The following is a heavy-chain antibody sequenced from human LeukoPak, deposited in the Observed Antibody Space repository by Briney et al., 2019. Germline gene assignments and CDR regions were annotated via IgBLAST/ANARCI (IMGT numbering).Heavy chain of an antibody. CDR1: GYTFTSYY. Sequence: GASVKVSCKASGYTFTSYYMHWVRQAPGQGLEWMGIINPSGGSTSYAQKFQGRVTMTRDTSISTAYMELSRLRSDDTAVYYCAREAQDYGDYADAFDIWGQGTMVTVSS. V-gene: IGHV1-46*01. D-gene: IGHD4-17*01. J-gene: IGHJ3*02. CDR3: AREAQDYGDYADAFDI. CDR2: INPSGGST.